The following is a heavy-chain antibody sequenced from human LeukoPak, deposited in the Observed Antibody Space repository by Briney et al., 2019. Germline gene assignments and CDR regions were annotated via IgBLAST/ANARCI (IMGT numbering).Heavy chain of an antibody. CDR2: MNPNSGNT. CDR1: GYTFTSYD. V-gene: IGHV1-8*01. J-gene: IGHJ4*02. Sequence: ASVKVSCKASGYTFTSYDINWVRQATGQGLEWMGWMNPNSGNTGYAQKFQGRVTMTRNTSISTAYMELSSLRSEDTAVYYCARGRARRYNWNYNFDYWGPGTLVTVSS. D-gene: IGHD1-7*01. CDR3: ARGRARRYNWNYNFDY.